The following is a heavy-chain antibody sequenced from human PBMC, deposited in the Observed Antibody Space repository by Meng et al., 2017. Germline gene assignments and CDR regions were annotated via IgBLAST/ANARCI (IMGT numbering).Heavy chain of an antibody. D-gene: IGHD3-22*01. CDR1: GGYISSSNW. CDR3: ARAGVGYYDSSGPYSY. J-gene: IGHJ4*02. V-gene: IGHV4-4*02. Sequence: QVWLQESGPGLVKPSGTLCLTCAVSGGYISSSNWWSWVRQPPGKGLEWIGEIYHSGSTNYNPSLKSRVTISVDKSKNQFSLKLSSVTAADTAVYYCARAGVGYYDSSGPYSYWGQGTLVTVSS. CDR2: IYHSGST.